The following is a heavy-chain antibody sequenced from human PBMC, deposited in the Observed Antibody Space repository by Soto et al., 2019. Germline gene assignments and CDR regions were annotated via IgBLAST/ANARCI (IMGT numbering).Heavy chain of an antibody. V-gene: IGHV3-66*01. CDR1: GFTVSNNY. CDR3: ARDGPTYYFGSGSYTHYYGMDV. Sequence: EVQLVESGGGLVQPGESLRLSCAASGFTVSNNYMTWVRQAPGKGLEWVSVIYSGGSTFYADSVKGRFTISRDNSKNTLYLQMNSLRAEDTAVYYCARDGPTYYFGSGSYTHYYGMDVWGQGTTVTVSS. J-gene: IGHJ6*02. D-gene: IGHD3-10*01. CDR2: IYSGGST.